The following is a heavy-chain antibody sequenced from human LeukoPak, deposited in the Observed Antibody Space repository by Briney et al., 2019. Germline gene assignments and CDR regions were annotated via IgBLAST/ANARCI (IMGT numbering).Heavy chain of an antibody. V-gene: IGHV1-8*01. CDR2: MNPNSGNT. J-gene: IGHJ4*02. D-gene: IGHD3-10*01. CDR3: ARSAMVRGVNSPDY. Sequence: ASVKVSCKASGYTFTSYDINWVRQATGQGLEWMGWMNPNSGNTGYAQKFQGRVTMTRNTSISTAYMELSSLRSEDTAVYYCARSAMVRGVNSPDYWGQGTLVTVSS. CDR1: GYTFTSYD.